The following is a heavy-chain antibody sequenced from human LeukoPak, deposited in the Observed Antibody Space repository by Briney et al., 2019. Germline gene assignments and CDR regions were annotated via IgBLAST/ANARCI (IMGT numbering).Heavy chain of an antibody. J-gene: IGHJ3*01. CDR1: GYTXTSYA. CDR2: ITPSGGT. CDR3: AREKTAYYYDRSGFPEGAFDV. V-gene: IGHV1-2*02. D-gene: IGHD3-22*01. Sequence: GASVKVSCKASGYTXTSYAIHGVRQAPGQGLEWMAWITPSGGTNYPQKFQGRVAITWDTSITTAYMDLSRLTSDDTAVYYCAREKTAYYYDRSGFPEGAFDVWGQGTMVTVSS.